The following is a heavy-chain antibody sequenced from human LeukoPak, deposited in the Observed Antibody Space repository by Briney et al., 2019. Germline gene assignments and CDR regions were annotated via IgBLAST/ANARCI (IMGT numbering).Heavy chain of an antibody. Sequence: PGGSLRLSCAASGFTFSSYAMSWVRQAPGKGLEWVSAISGSGGSTYYADSVKGRFTISRDNSKNTLYLQMNSLRAEDTAVYYCAKDRLYSSSPGEIDYWGQGTLVTVSS. CDR1: GFTFSSYA. D-gene: IGHD6-6*01. CDR2: ISGSGGST. J-gene: IGHJ4*02. V-gene: IGHV3-23*01. CDR3: AKDRLYSSSPGEIDY.